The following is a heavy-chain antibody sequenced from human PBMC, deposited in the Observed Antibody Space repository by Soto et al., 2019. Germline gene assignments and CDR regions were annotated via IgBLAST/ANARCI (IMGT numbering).Heavy chain of an antibody. J-gene: IGHJ6*02. CDR3: ARAQSAAEWFYDYGMDG. CDR2: INSDGSST. CDR1: GFIFSSYW. V-gene: IGHV3-74*01. D-gene: IGHD3-3*01. Sequence: GGSLRLSCAASGFIFSSYWMHWVRQAPGKGLVWVSRINSDGSSTSYADSVKGRFTISRDNAKNTLYLQMNSLRAEDTAVYYCARAQSAAEWFYDYGMDGWGQGTTVTVSS.